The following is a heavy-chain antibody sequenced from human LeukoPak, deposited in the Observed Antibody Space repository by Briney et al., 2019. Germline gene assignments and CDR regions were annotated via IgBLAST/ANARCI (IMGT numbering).Heavy chain of an antibody. CDR2: ISYDGSEK. V-gene: IGHV3-30*03. CDR1: GFTFSSYG. CDR3: ARGRVPAAPVGNWFDP. J-gene: IGHJ5*02. D-gene: IGHD2-2*01. Sequence: PGRSLRLSCAASGFTFSSYGMHWVRQAPGKGLEWVAVISYDGSEKYYVDSVKGRFTISRDNAKNSLYLQMNSLRAEDTAVYYCARGRVPAAPVGNWFDPWGQGTLVTVSS.